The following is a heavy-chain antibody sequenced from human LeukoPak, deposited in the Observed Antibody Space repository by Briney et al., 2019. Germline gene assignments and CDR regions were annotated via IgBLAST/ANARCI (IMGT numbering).Heavy chain of an antibody. CDR3: ARDFRGNYSIDY. J-gene: IGHJ4*02. CDR2: ISKDSGDK. Sequence: GGSLRLSCAASGFTFSSYSMNWVRQAPGKGLEWVSHISKDSGDKHYVDSVKGRFTISRDNAKNSLYLQMSSLRDEDTAVYYCARDFRGNYSIDYWGQGTLVTVSS. D-gene: IGHD1-26*01. CDR1: GFTFSSYS. V-gene: IGHV3-48*02.